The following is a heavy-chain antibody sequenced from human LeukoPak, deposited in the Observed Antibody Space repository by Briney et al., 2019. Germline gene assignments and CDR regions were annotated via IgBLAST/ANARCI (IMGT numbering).Heavy chain of an antibody. CDR3: ARGRYYYDSSGYSGIDI. Sequence: ASVKVSCKASGYTFTGYYMHWVRQAPGQGREWMGWINPNSGGTNYAQKFQGRVTMTRDTSISTAYMELSRLRSDDTAVYYCARGRYYYDSSGYSGIDIWGQGTMITVSS. J-gene: IGHJ3*02. CDR2: INPNSGGT. V-gene: IGHV1-2*02. CDR1: GYTFTGYY. D-gene: IGHD3-22*01.